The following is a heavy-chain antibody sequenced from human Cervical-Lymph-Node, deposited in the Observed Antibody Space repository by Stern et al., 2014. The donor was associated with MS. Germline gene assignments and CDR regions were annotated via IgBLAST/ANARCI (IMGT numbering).Heavy chain of an antibody. D-gene: IGHD4-23*01. Sequence: QVQLVQSGGGVVQPGTSLRLSCAASGFTFSDYGMHWVRQAPGKALEWVALIWYTGMNTYYADSVRGRFTVSRDQSKNTLYLQMDSLRVEDTALYFCGKDNGYGGNSGDGFNFWGQGTMVTVSS. V-gene: IGHV3-33*03. CDR1: GFTFSDYG. J-gene: IGHJ3*01. CDR3: GKDNGYGGNSGDGFNF. CDR2: IWYTGMNT.